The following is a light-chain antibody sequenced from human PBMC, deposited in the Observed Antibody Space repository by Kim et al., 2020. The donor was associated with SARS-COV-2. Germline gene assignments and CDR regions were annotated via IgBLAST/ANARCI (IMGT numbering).Light chain of an antibody. CDR1: QVISTY. CDR2: AAS. Sequence: ASIGDRVTITCRASQVISTYLAWYQQNPEKAPKLLIYAASTLQSGVPSRFSGSGSGTEFTLTISSLQPEDFATYYCQQLNSYPFTFGGGTKVDIK. V-gene: IGKV1-9*01. CDR3: QQLNSYPFT. J-gene: IGKJ4*01.